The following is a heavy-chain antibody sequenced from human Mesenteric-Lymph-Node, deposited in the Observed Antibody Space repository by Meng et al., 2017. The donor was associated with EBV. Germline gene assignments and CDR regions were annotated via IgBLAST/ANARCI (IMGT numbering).Heavy chain of an antibody. CDR2: INPGNGNT. Sequence: QVQFVQSGAEVKKPGASVKVSCKASGYTFISYTMYWVRQAPEQRLEWMGWINPGNGNTKYSQKFQGRVTITRDTSATTAYMELSSLNSEDTAVYYCARDYCSSTSCLFDYWGQGTLVTVSS. V-gene: IGHV1-3*01. CDR1: GYTFISYT. J-gene: IGHJ4*02. D-gene: IGHD2-2*01. CDR3: ARDYCSSTSCLFDY.